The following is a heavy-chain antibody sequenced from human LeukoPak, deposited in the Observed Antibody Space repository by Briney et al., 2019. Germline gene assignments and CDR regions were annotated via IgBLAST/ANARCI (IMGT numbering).Heavy chain of an antibody. Sequence: SQTLSLTCAISGDSVSSNSAAWNWIRQSPSRGLEWLGRTYYRSKWYNDYAVSVKSRITINPDTSKNQFSLQLNSVTPEDTAVYYCARGLIDSGWLRRHTQYYFDYWGQGTLVTVSS. D-gene: IGHD6-19*01. CDR3: ARGLIDSGWLRRHTQYYFDY. J-gene: IGHJ4*02. CDR2: TYYRSKWYN. V-gene: IGHV6-1*01. CDR1: GDSVSSNSAA.